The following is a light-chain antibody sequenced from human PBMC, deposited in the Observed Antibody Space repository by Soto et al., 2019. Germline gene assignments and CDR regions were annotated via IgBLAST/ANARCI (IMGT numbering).Light chain of an antibody. CDR2: DAS. CDR3: QQYNRYT. Sequence: GDRVTITCRASQSISSWLAWYQQKPGKAPKLLIYDASSLESGVPSRFSGSGSGTEFTLTIRSLQPDDFATYYCQQYNRYTFGQGTKLEIK. J-gene: IGKJ2*01. CDR1: QSISSW. V-gene: IGKV1-5*01.